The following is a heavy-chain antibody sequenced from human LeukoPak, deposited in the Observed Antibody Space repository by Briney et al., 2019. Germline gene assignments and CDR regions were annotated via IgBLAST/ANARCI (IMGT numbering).Heavy chain of an antibody. Sequence: PSQTLSLTCTVSGGSISSGGYYWSWIRQHPGKGLEWIGYIYYSGSTYYNPSLKSRVTISVDTSKNQFSLNLASVTVADTAVYYCATGQEIVLLDYWGQGSLVTVSS. D-gene: IGHD2-8*01. CDR1: GGSISSGGYY. CDR3: ATGQEIVLLDY. V-gene: IGHV4-31*03. CDR2: IYYSGST. J-gene: IGHJ4*02.